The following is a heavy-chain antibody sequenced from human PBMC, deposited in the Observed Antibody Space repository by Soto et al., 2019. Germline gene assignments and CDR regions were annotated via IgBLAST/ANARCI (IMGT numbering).Heavy chain of an antibody. D-gene: IGHD6-19*01. CDR3: AREPVAGRVKYGMDV. V-gene: IGHV3-30*04. Sequence: VGSLRLSCAASGFIFSNYAMHWVRQAPGKGLEWVAVIPYDGRNKYYADSVKGRFTISGDNAKNTLDLQMNSLRVEDTAVYYCAREPVAGRVKYGMDVWGQGTTVTVSS. CDR1: GFIFSNYA. CDR2: IPYDGRNK. J-gene: IGHJ6*02.